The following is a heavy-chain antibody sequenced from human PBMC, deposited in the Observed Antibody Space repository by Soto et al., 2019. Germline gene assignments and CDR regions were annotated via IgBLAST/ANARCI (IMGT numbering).Heavy chain of an antibody. D-gene: IGHD2-15*01. CDR3: TKASSTVVYYYYYMDV. V-gene: IGHV3-49*03. CDR2: IRSKAYGGTT. J-gene: IGHJ6*03. Sequence: GGSLRLSCTASGFTFGDYAMSWFRQAPGKGLEWVGFIRSKAYGGTTEYAASVKGRFTISRDDSKSIAYLQMNSLKTEDTAVYYCTKASSTVVYYYYYMDVWGKGTTVTVSS. CDR1: GFTFGDYA.